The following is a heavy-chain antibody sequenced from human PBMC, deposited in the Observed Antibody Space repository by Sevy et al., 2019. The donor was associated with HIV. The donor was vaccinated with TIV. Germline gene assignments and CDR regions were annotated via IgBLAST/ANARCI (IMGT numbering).Heavy chain of an antibody. J-gene: IGHJ4*02. CDR3: GRGDSSGWYFDR. Sequence: GGSLRLSCAGYGYRFDDHGMTWVRQAPGKGLEWVSGISWNSAGTGYADSVKGRFTISRDNAKKFLYLQMNSLRVEDTALYYCGRGDSSGWYFDRWGQGTLVTVSS. V-gene: IGHV3-20*04. CDR2: ISWNSAGT. D-gene: IGHD6-19*01. CDR1: GYRFDDHG.